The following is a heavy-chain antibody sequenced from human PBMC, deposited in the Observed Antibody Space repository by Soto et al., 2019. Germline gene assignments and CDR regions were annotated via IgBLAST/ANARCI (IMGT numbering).Heavy chain of an antibody. CDR2: ISSSSSYI. D-gene: IGHD1-7*01. CDR3: ARGTTGTTEWWLWYYFDY. Sequence: PGGSLRLSCAASGFTFSSYSMNWVRQAPGKGLEWVSSISSSSSYIYYADSVKGRFTISRDNAKNSLYLQMNSLRAEDTAVYYCARGTTGTTEWWLWYYFDYWGQGTLVTVSS. J-gene: IGHJ4*02. V-gene: IGHV3-21*01. CDR1: GFTFSSYS.